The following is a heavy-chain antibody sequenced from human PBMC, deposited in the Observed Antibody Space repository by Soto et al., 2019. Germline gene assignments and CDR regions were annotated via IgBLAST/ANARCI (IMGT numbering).Heavy chain of an antibody. Sequence: QLVESGGGLVQPGGSLRLSCAVSGFTFSNFWMHWVRQARGKGRVWVSRIDSDGSGTTYADCVKGRFTISRDNAKNRLYLQMHSLRAEDMAVYYCARATSGVLGVTWYNWFDPWGQGSLVTVSS. CDR3: ARATSGVLGVTWYNWFDP. V-gene: IGHV3-74*01. CDR1: GFTFSNFW. D-gene: IGHD2-21*02. CDR2: IDSDGSGT. J-gene: IGHJ5*02.